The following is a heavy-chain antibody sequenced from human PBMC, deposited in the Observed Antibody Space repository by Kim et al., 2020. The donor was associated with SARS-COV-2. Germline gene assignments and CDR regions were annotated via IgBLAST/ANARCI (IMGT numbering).Heavy chain of an antibody. V-gene: IGHV3-23*01. CDR3: AKDQSPRGYGRSDY. Sequence: ADSVKGRFTISRDTSKNTLYLQMNSLRAEDTAVYYCAKDQSPRGYGRSDYWGQGTLVTVSS. D-gene: IGHD5-18*01. J-gene: IGHJ4*02.